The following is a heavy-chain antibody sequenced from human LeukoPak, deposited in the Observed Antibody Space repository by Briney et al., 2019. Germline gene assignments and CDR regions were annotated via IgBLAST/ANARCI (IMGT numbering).Heavy chain of an antibody. J-gene: IGHJ6*03. Sequence: TGGSLGLSCAASGFTFSDYYMSWIRQAPGKGLEWVSYISSSGSTIYYADSVKGRFTISRDNAKNSLYLQMNSLRAEDTAVYYCATLLYGSGSFDYYYYYYMDVWGKGTTVTISS. V-gene: IGHV3-11*04. CDR3: ATLLYGSGSFDYYYYYYMDV. CDR1: GFTFSDYY. D-gene: IGHD3-10*01. CDR2: ISSSGSTI.